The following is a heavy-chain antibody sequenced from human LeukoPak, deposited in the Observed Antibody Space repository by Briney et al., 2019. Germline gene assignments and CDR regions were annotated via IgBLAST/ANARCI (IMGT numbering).Heavy chain of an antibody. CDR1: GFTFSTYE. Sequence: GGSLILSCAASGFTFSTYEMNWVRQAPGKGLEWLSFISTGGSTIYYADSVKGRFTISRNNAKKSLYLQMNSLTVEDTAVYYCARDPPFSTGMDVWGKGTTVTVSS. CDR3: ARDPPFSTGMDV. CDR2: ISTGGSTI. V-gene: IGHV3-48*03. J-gene: IGHJ6*04.